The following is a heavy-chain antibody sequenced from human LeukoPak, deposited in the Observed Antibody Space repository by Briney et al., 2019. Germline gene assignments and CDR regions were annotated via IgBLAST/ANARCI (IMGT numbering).Heavy chain of an antibody. J-gene: IGHJ4*02. CDR1: GGSTSSSNYY. D-gene: IGHD1-26*01. V-gene: IGHV4-39*01. Sequence: SETLSLTCTVSGGSTSSSNYYWGWIRQPPGKGLEWIGGIHYSGNTYYNPSLKSRVTISIDTSKNQFSPKLSSVTAADTAVYYCARVQVGSYFYWGQGTLVTVSS. CDR3: ARVQVGSYFY. CDR2: IHYSGNT.